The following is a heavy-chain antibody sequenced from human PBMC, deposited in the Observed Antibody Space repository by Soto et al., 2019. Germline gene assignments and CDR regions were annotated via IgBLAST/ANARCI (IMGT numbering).Heavy chain of an antibody. Sequence: PGESLKISCKDSGYSFSTNWIAWVRQMPGKGLEWVGVIYCGDSDTRYSPSFQGQVTLSVDKSINTVCLQWSSLKASDTAIYYCARHNHGFDYWGQGTLVTVSS. CDR1: GYSFSTNW. V-gene: IGHV5-51*01. CDR2: IYCGDSDT. J-gene: IGHJ4*02. CDR3: ARHNHGFDY.